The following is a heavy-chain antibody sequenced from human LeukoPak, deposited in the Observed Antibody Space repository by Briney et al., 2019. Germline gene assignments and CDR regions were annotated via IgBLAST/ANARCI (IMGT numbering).Heavy chain of an antibody. CDR2: FDPTYGET. J-gene: IGHJ4*02. D-gene: IGHD3-22*01. CDR1: GYTFTGYY. V-gene: IGHV1-24*01. CDR3: STGVGYYDRSGYYHYDY. Sequence: ASVKVSCKASGYTFTGYYMHWVRQAPGKGLEWMGGFDPTYGETFYAQNFQGRVSMTEDTSTDTAHMDLSSLRSDDTAVYYCSTGVGYYDRSGYYHYDYWGQGTLVTVSS.